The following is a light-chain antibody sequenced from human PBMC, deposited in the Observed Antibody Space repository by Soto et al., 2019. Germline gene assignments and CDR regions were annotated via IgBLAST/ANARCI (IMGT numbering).Light chain of an antibody. CDR2: DTS. CDR3: QQRSNWPPWYT. Sequence: EVVLTQSPATLSLSPGERATLSCRASQSVTSYLAWYQQKPGQAPWLLIYDTSNRATGIPARFSGSESGTDFTLTISSVEPEDFAVYYCQQRSNWPPWYTFGQGTKLEIK. V-gene: IGKV3-11*01. CDR1: QSVTSY. J-gene: IGKJ2*01.